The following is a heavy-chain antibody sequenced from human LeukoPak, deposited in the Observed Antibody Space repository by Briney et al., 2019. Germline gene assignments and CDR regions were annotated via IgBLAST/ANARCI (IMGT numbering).Heavy chain of an antibody. Sequence: GGSLGLSCAASGFTFSSYSMNWVRQAPGKGLEWVSYISGSSLTIYYADSVKGRFTISRDNAKNSMFLQMNRLRAEDTAVYYCARSSGSYYPFDYWGQGSLVTVSS. J-gene: IGHJ4*02. CDR2: ISGSSLTI. CDR3: ARSSGSYYPFDY. CDR1: GFTFSSYS. D-gene: IGHD1-26*01. V-gene: IGHV3-48*01.